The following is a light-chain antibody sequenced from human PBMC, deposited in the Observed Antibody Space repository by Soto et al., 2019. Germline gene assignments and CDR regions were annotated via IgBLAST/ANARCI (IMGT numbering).Light chain of an antibody. CDR3: QEFSSHPHT. J-gene: IGKJ4*01. CDR2: GAS. Sequence: IGFSKSPGTLSLSPGERATLSCRASQSVSSIYLGWYQQKPGQAPRLLMYGASSRATGIPERFSGSGSGTDFTLTICRLQPEDFAVYCCQEFSSHPHTFYGGTKVDI. CDR1: QSVSSIY. V-gene: IGKV3-20*01.